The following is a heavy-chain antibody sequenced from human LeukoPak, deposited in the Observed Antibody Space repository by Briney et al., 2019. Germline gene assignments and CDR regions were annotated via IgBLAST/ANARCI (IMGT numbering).Heavy chain of an antibody. CDR3: ARVSPPYYYDSSGYYRVFDY. CDR2: IYYSGST. Sequence: SEALSLTCTVSGGSISSSSYYWGWIRQPPGKGLEWIGSIYYSGSTYYNPSLKSRVTISVDTSKNQFSLKLSSVTAADTAVYYCARVSPPYYYDSSGYYRVFDYWGQGTLVTVSS. V-gene: IGHV4-39*01. CDR1: GGSISSSSYY. D-gene: IGHD3-22*01. J-gene: IGHJ4*02.